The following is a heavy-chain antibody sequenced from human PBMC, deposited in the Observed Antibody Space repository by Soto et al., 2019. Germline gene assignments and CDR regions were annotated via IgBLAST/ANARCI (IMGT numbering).Heavy chain of an antibody. J-gene: IGHJ4*02. CDR2: ISQNSGDT. CDR3: AKVDTWTYFDY. Sequence: VQLLESGGDLVQPGGSLRLSCAASGFSFSSYAMSWVRQAPGKGLEWVSSISQNSGDTYYADSVKGRFTISRDNSRNTLYLQLSSLRDEDTAVYYCAKVDTWTYFDYWGQGTLVTVSS. V-gene: IGHV3-23*01. CDR1: GFSFSSYA. D-gene: IGHD5-12*01.